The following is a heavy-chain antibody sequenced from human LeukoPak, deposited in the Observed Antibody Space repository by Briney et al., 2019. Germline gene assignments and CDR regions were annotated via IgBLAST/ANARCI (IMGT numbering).Heavy chain of an antibody. Sequence: SETLSLTCAVYGGSFSGYYWSWIRQPPGKGLEWIGEINHSGSTNYNPSLKSRVTISVDTSKNQFSLKLSSVPAADTAVYYCARVGEFCSGGSCYSVWFDPWGQGTLVTVSS. CDR2: INHSGST. D-gene: IGHD2-15*01. V-gene: IGHV4-34*01. CDR3: ARVGEFCSGGSCYSVWFDP. J-gene: IGHJ5*02. CDR1: GGSFSGYY.